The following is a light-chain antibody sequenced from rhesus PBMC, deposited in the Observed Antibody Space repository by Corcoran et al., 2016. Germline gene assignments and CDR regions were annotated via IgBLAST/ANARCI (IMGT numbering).Light chain of an antibody. CDR1: QSVNGR. V-gene: IGKV3-35*01. J-gene: IGKJ1*01. CDR3: QHYSTWPWT. Sequence: PGEGATLSCRASQSVNGRLAWYQQKPGQTPRLLVYDASTRATVLPDRFSCTGYGTDFFLTVSSLEPEYGWVYYCQHYSTWPWTFGQGTKVDLK. CDR2: DAS.